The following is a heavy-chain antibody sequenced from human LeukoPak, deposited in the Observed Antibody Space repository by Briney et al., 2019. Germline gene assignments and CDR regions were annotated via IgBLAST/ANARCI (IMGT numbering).Heavy chain of an antibody. D-gene: IGHD6-19*01. CDR3: ARDPRGWYVEYFDY. Sequence: GASVKVSCKASGYTFTSYGISWVRQAPGQGLEWMGWISAYNGNTNYAQKLQGRVTMTPDTSTSTAYMELRSLRSDDTAVYYCARDPRGWYVEYFDYWGQGTLVTVSS. J-gene: IGHJ4*02. CDR1: GYTFTSYG. CDR2: ISAYNGNT. V-gene: IGHV1-18*01.